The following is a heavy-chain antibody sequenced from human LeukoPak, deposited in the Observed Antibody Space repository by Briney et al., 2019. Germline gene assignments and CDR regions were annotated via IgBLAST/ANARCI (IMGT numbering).Heavy chain of an antibody. CDR1: GFTFSSYW. Sequence: GGSLRLSCAASGFTFSSYWMHWVRQAPGKGLEWVSAISGSGGSTYYADSVKGRFTISRDNSKNTLYLQMNSLRAEDTAVYYCATALMVVGATTAYYWGQGSLVTVSS. J-gene: IGHJ4*02. CDR2: ISGSGGST. D-gene: IGHD1-26*01. CDR3: ATALMVVGATTAYY. V-gene: IGHV3-23*01.